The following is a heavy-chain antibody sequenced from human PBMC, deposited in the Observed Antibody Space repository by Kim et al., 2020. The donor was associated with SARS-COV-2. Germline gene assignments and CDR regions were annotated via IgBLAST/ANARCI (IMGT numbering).Heavy chain of an antibody. CDR3: ALLPAANYYYYGVDV. Sequence: GGSLRLSCAASGFTFSSYAMSWVRQAPGKGLEWVSAISGSGSSTYYADSVKGRFTISRDNSKNTLYLQMNSLRADDTAVYYCALLPAANYYYYGVDVWGQGTTVTVSS. V-gene: IGHV3-23*01. CDR2: ISGSGSST. CDR1: GFTFSSYA. D-gene: IGHD2-2*01. J-gene: IGHJ6*02.